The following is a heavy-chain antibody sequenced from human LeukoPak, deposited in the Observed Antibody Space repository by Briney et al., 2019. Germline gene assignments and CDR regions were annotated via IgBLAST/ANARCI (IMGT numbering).Heavy chain of an antibody. V-gene: IGHV2-70*01. Sequence: ESGPTLVNPTQTLTLTCTFSGFSLSTSGMCVSWIRQPPGTALEWLALIDWDDDKYYSTSLKTRLTISKDTSKNQVVLTMTNMDPVDTATYYCARRHYDILTGYYHFDYWGQGTLVTVSS. CDR3: ARRHYDILTGYYHFDY. CDR2: IDWDDDK. D-gene: IGHD3-9*01. CDR1: GFSLSTSGMC. J-gene: IGHJ4*02.